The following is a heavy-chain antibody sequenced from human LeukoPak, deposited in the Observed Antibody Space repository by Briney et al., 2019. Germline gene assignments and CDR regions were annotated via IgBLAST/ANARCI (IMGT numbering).Heavy chain of an antibody. CDR3: TRDLEY. Sequence: GGSLRLSCGASGYTFSDYTMNWVRQAPGKGPEWISYISSGGSVRHYADSVKGRFTISRDNVENALYLQMSSLRAEDTAVYYCTRDLEYWGQGVLVTVSS. V-gene: IGHV3-48*01. J-gene: IGHJ4*02. CDR1: GYTFSDYT. CDR2: ISSGGSVR.